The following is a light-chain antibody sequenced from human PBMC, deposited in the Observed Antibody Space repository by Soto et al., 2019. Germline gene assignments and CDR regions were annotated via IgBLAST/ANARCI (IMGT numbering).Light chain of an antibody. CDR2: GAS. Sequence: NQMTQSPSSLSASVVDRVTVTCWASQDIRKDLAWYQQKPGKAPQILIYGASTLQTGVASRFSGSGSATEFTLTISSLQPEDSAAYYCLQDYNYPFTFGQGTKVDIK. CDR3: LQDYNYPFT. CDR1: QDIRKD. V-gene: IGKV1-6*01. J-gene: IGKJ2*01.